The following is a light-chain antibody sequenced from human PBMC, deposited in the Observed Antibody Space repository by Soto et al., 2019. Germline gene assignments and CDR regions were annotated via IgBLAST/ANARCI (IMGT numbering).Light chain of an antibody. CDR2: GAS. CDR3: QQYGSSPGT. Sequence: EIMLTQSPGTLSLSPGERATLSCRASPSVSSSYLAWYQQKPGQAPRLLIYGASSRATGIPDRFSGSGSGTDFTLTISRLEPEDFAVYYCQQYGSSPGTFGQGTKVEIK. CDR1: PSVSSSY. V-gene: IGKV3-20*01. J-gene: IGKJ1*01.